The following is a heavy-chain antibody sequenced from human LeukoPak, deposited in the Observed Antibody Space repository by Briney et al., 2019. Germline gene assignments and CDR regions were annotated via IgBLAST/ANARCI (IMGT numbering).Heavy chain of an antibody. J-gene: IGHJ4*02. CDR1: GGTFSSYA. CDR2: IIPILGIA. D-gene: IGHD2-21*01. Sequence: GASVKVSCKASGGTFSSYAISWVRQAPGQGLEWVGRIIPILGIANYAQKFQGRVTITADKSTSTAYMELSSLRSEDTAVYYCARDGYCGGDCYDYWGQGTLVTVSS. CDR3: ARDGYCGGDCYDY. V-gene: IGHV1-69*04.